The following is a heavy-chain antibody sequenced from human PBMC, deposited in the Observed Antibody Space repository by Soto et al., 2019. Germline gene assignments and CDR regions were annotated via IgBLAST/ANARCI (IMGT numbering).Heavy chain of an antibody. D-gene: IGHD2-2*01. J-gene: IGHJ4*02. CDR1: GGSISSYY. CDR2: IYYSGST. Sequence: SETLSLTCTVSGGSISSYYWSWIRQPPGKGLEWIGYIYYSGSTNYNPSLKSRVTISVDTSKNQFSLKLSSVTAADTAVYYCARSPQYQMLSFFDYWGQGTLVTVSS. V-gene: IGHV4-59*01. CDR3: ARSPQYQMLSFFDY.